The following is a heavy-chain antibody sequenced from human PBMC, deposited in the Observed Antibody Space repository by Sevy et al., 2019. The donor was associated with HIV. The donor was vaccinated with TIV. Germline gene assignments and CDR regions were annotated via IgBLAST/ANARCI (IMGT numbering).Heavy chain of an antibody. V-gene: IGHV3-15*01. D-gene: IGHD2-8*01. J-gene: IGHJ6*02. Sequence: GGSLRLSCAASGFPFSNAWMTWVRQAPGKGLEWVGRIKSKNDGGTTDFAAPVKGRFTISRDDSKNTLYLQMNSLKTEDTAVYYCSTDPIIVLLVTDGMDVWGQGTTVTVSS. CDR2: IKSKNDGGTT. CDR1: GFPFSNAW. CDR3: STDPIIVLLVTDGMDV.